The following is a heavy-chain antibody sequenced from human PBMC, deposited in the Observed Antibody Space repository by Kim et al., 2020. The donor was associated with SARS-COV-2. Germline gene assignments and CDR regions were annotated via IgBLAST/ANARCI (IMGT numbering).Heavy chain of an antibody. CDR1: GGSISSCGYY. Sequence: SETLSLTCTVSGGSISSCGYYWSWIRQHPGKGLEWIGYIYYSGSTYYNPSLKSRVTISVDTSKNQFSLKLSSVTAADTAVYYCAREWQGWFDPWGQGTLVTVSS. J-gene: IGHJ5*02. CDR3: AREWQGWFDP. CDR2: IYYSGST. V-gene: IGHV4-31*03.